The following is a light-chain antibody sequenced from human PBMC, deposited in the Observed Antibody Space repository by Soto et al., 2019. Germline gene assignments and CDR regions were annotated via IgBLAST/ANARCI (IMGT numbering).Light chain of an antibody. CDR3: QQYGSSPWT. Sequence: EIVLTQSPGTLSLSPGERATLSCRASQSVSSSYLAWYQQKPGLAPRLLMHGASSRATGIPDRFIGSGSGTDFTLTISRLEPEDFAVYYCQQYGSSPWTFGQGTKVEIK. V-gene: IGKV3-20*01. CDR2: GAS. J-gene: IGKJ1*01. CDR1: QSVSSSY.